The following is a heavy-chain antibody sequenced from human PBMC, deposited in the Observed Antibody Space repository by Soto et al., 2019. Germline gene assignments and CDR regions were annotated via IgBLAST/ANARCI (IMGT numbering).Heavy chain of an antibody. D-gene: IGHD3-10*01. CDR2: IYYSGST. CDR3: ARAVITMVRGVIKSNWFDP. CDR1: GGCMSSYY. J-gene: IGHJ5*02. Sequence: PSETLSLTCTVSGGCMSSYYWSWIRQPPGKGLEWIGYIYYSGSTIYNPSLKSRVTISVDTSKNQFSLKLSSVTAADTAVYYCARAVITMVRGVIKSNWFDPWGQGTLVTVSS. V-gene: IGHV4-59*12.